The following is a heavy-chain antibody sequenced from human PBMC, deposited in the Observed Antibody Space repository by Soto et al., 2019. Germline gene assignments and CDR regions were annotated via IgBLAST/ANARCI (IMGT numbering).Heavy chain of an antibody. CDR1: GGSFSGYY. Sequence: SETLSLTCAVYGGSFSGYYWSWIRQPPGKGLEWIGEINHSGSTNYNPSLKSRVTISVGTSKNQFSLKLSSVTAADTAVYYCARGETYYDILTGFQLYGMDVWGQGTTVTVSS. CDR2: INHSGST. J-gene: IGHJ6*02. CDR3: ARGETYYDILTGFQLYGMDV. V-gene: IGHV4-34*01. D-gene: IGHD3-9*01.